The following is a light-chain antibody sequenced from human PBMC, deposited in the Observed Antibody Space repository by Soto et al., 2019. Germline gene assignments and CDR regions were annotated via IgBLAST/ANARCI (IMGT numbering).Light chain of an antibody. J-gene: IGKJ1*01. V-gene: IGKV1-5*03. Sequence: DIQMTQSPSTLSASVGDRVTITCRASQSIGSWLAWYQQKPGKAPKLLIYKASSLESGVPSRFSDSGSGTEFTHTISSLQPDYFASYYCQQYGSYSPWTFGEGTMVEIK. CDR2: KAS. CDR1: QSIGSW. CDR3: QQYGSYSPWT.